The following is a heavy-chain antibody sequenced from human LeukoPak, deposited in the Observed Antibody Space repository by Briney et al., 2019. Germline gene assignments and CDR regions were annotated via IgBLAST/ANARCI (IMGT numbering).Heavy chain of an antibody. CDR1: GGSISSYY. V-gene: IGHV4-59*01. CDR2: IYYSGST. Sequence: SETLSLTCAVSGGSISSYYWSWIRQPPGKGLEWIGYIYYSGSTNYNPSLKSRVTISVDTSKNQFSLKLSSVTAADTAVYYCARGEWLEENNWFDPWGQGTLVTVSS. D-gene: IGHD6-19*01. J-gene: IGHJ5*02. CDR3: ARGEWLEENNWFDP.